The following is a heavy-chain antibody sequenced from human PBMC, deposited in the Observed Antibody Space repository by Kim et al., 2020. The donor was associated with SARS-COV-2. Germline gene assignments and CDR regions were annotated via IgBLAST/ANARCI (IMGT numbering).Heavy chain of an antibody. CDR2: IYDSGST. D-gene: IGHD3-10*01. V-gene: IGHV4-59*11. CDR1: GDSISTHY. CDR3: ARVRTTMVRGVLKVDWYF. J-gene: IGHJ2*01. Sequence: SETLSLTCTVSGDSISTHYWSWIRQPPGKGLEWIAYIYDSGSTNYSPSLKSRVTISADTSTNQVSLKITSVTAADTATYYCARVRTTMVRGVLKVDWYF.